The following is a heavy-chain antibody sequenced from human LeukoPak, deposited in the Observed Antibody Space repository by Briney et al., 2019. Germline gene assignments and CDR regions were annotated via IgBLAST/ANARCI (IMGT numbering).Heavy chain of an antibody. CDR3: AKPTKDIVVVPAATAVDY. Sequence: PGGSLRLSCAASGFTFSSYAMSWVRQAPGKRLEWVSAISGSGGSTYYADSVKGRFTISRDNSKNTLYLQMNSLRAEDTAVYYCAKPTKDIVVVPAATAVDYWGQGTLVTVSS. D-gene: IGHD2-2*01. CDR2: ISGSGGST. CDR1: GFTFSSYA. V-gene: IGHV3-23*01. J-gene: IGHJ4*02.